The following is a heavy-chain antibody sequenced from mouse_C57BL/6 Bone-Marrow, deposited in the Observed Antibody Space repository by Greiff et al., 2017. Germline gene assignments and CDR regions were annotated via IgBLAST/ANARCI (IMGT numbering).Heavy chain of an antibody. CDR1: GYTFTSYW. D-gene: IGHD1-1*01. CDR3: ARCYGSSPYWYFDV. CDR2: IDPSDSYT. Sequence: QVQLQQSGAELVMPGASVKLSCKASGYTFTSYWMHWVKQRPGQGLEWIGEIDPSDSYTNYNQKFKGKSTLTVDKSSSTAYMQLSSLTSEDSAVYYCARCYGSSPYWYFDVWGTGTTVTVSS. V-gene: IGHV1-69*01. J-gene: IGHJ1*03.